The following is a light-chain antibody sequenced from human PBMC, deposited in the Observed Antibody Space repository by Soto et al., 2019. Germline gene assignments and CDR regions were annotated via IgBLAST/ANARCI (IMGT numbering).Light chain of an antibody. CDR1: QSVSSSY. CDR2: GAS. J-gene: IGKJ3*01. V-gene: IGKV3-20*01. CDR3: QHSGSSSFT. Sequence: EIVLTQSPGTLSLSPGERATLSCRASQSVSSSYLAWYKQKPGQAPRLLIYGASSRATVIPDRLSGSGSGTDYTVTISRLVPEVFTVYFCQHSGSSSFTFGPGTKVYIK.